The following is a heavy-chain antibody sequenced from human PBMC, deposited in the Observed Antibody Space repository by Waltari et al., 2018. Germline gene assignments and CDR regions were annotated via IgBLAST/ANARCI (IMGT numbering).Heavy chain of an antibody. D-gene: IGHD3-9*01. CDR1: GFTVSSNY. CDR2: IYSGGIT. V-gene: IGHV3-53*01. CDR3: ARVGYDILTGYSPFDY. Sequence: EVQLVESGGGLIQPGGSLRLSCAASGFTVSSNYMSWVRQAPGKGLEWVSFIYSGGITEEADSVKGRFTISRDNSKNTLYLQINSLRAEDTAVYYCARVGYDILTGYSPFDYWGQGTLVTVSS. J-gene: IGHJ4*02.